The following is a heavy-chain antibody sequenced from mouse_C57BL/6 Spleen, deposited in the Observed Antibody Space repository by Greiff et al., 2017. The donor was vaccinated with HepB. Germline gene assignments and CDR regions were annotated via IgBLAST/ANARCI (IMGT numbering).Heavy chain of an antibody. CDR1: GYTFTSYW. V-gene: IGHV1-72*01. J-gene: IGHJ1*03. CDR2: IDPNSGGT. D-gene: IGHD1-1*01. Sequence: VQLQQPGAELVKPGASVKLSCKASGYTFTSYWMHWVKQRPGRGLEWIGRIDPNSGGTKYNEKFKSKATLTVDKPSSTAYMQLSSLTSEDSAVYYCARSITTVVDYWYFDVWGTGTTVTVSS. CDR3: ARSITTVVDYWYFDV.